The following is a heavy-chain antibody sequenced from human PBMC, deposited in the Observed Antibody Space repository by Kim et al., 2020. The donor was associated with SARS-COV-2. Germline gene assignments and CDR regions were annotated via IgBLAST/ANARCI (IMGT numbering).Heavy chain of an antibody. Sequence: GGSLRLSCSASGFTFSSYAMHWVRQAPGKGLEYVSAISSNGGSTYYADSVKGRFTISRDNSKNTLYLQMSSLRAEDTAVYYCVKDSGYCSSTSCPTYYYYGMDVWGQGTTVTVSS. CDR3: VKDSGYCSSTSCPTYYYYGMDV. V-gene: IGHV3-64D*06. CDR2: ISSNGGST. D-gene: IGHD2-2*01. CDR1: GFTFSSYA. J-gene: IGHJ6*02.